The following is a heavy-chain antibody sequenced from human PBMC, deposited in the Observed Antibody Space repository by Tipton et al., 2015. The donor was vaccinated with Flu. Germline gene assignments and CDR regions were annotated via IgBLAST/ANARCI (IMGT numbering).Heavy chain of an antibody. J-gene: IGHJ4*02. Sequence: EVQLVQSGAEVKKPGEYLKISCKGSGYSFTSYWIGWVRQMPGKGLEWMGIIYPGDSDTRYSPSFQGQVTISADKSISTAYLQWSCLKATDAAMYYCARQAYHYYDSSGYYWYFDYCGQGTLVTVSS. CDR2: IYPGDSDT. CDR1: GYSFTSYW. CDR3: ARQAYHYYDSSGYYWYFDY. D-gene: IGHD3-22*01. V-gene: IGHV5-51*01.